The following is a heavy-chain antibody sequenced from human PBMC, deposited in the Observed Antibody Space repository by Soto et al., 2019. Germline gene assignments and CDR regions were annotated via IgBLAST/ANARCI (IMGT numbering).Heavy chain of an antibody. J-gene: IGHJ4*02. Sequence: GGSLRLSCAASGFTFSSYAMHWVRQAPGKGLEWVAVISYDGSNKYYADSVKGRFTISRDNSKNTLYLQMNSLRAEDTAVYYCARDNGRGYSYGWRYFDYWGQGTLVTVSS. CDR2: ISYDGSNK. CDR1: GFTFSSYA. D-gene: IGHD5-18*01. V-gene: IGHV3-30-3*01. CDR3: ARDNGRGYSYGWRYFDY.